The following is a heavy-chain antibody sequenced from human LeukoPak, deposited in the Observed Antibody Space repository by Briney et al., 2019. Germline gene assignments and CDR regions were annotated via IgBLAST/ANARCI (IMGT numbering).Heavy chain of an antibody. CDR1: GGSISSGAYP. CDR2: IYYSGST. CDR3: ARALVSGLGGTSAWFDP. D-gene: IGHD4-23*01. Sequence: SETLSLTCTVSGGSISSGAYPWSWIRQLPGKGLEWIGYIYYSGSTYYNPSLKSRVSISVDTSKNQFSLKLSSVTAADTAVYYCARALVSGLGGTSAWFDPWGQGTLVTVSS. J-gene: IGHJ5*02. V-gene: IGHV4-31*03.